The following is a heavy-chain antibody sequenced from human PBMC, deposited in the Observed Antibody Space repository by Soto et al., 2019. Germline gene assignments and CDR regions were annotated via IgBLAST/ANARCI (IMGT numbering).Heavy chain of an antibody. CDR3: ARDLNSITILGVVTPYYYYYGMAV. D-gene: IGHD3-3*01. Sequence: PGGSLRLSCAASGFTFSSYGMHWVRQAPGKGLEWVAVIWYDGSNKYYADSVKGRFTISRDNSKNTLYLQMNSLRAEDTAVYYCARDLNSITILGVVTPYYYYYGMAVWGQGTTVTVSS. CDR2: IWYDGSNK. J-gene: IGHJ6*02. V-gene: IGHV3-33*01. CDR1: GFTFSSYG.